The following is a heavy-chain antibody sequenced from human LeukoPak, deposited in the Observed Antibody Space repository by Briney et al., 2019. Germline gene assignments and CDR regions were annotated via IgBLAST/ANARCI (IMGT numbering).Heavy chain of an antibody. V-gene: IGHV5-51*01. CDR3: ARHGSTSSDDY. CDR1: GYSFTSYW. J-gene: IGHJ4*02. CDR2: IYPGDSDT. D-gene: IGHD2-2*01. Sequence: NSGESLKFSCKGSGYSFTSYWIGWVRQLPGKGLEWMGIIYPGDSDTRYSPSFQGQVTISADKSISTAYLQWSSLKASDTAMYYCARHGSTSSDDYWGQGTLVTVSS.